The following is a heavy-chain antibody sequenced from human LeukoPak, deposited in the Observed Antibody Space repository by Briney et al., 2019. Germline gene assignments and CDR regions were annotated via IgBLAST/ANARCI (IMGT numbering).Heavy chain of an antibody. D-gene: IGHD5/OR15-5a*01. CDR2: ISGSGGST. CDR3: ATAASVYGNTDY. J-gene: IGHJ4*02. V-gene: IGHV3-23*01. CDR1: GFTFSSYA. Sequence: PVGSVRLSCAASGFTFSSYAMSWVRQAPGKGLEWVSAISGSGGSTYYADSVKGRFTCSRDNAKNTVYLQMSSLRAEDTAFSSCATAASVYGNTDYWGLGTLVTVSS.